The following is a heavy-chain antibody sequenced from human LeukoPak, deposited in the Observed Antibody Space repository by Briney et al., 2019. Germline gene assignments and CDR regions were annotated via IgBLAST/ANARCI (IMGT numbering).Heavy chain of an antibody. V-gene: IGHV3-7*01. J-gene: IGHJ4*02. Sequence: PGGSLRLSCEASGFTFSSYWMSWVRQAPGKGLEWVANIKQDGSEKYYVDSVKGRFTISRDNAKKSLYLQMNSLRVEDTAVYYCARDRTGCCTGITCASGVASYWGQGTLVTVSS. CDR1: GFTFSSYW. CDR2: IKQDGSEK. D-gene: IGHD2-8*02. CDR3: ARDRTGCCTGITCASGVASY.